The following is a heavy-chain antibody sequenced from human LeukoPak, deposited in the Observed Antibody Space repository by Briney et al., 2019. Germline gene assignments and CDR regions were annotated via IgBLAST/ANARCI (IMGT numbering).Heavy chain of an antibody. J-gene: IGHJ5*02. CDR1: GGSFSGYY. CDR3: ARGPYYDFWSGYWAYWFDP. CDR2: INHSGST. D-gene: IGHD3-3*01. V-gene: IGHV4-34*01. Sequence: PSEALSLTCAVYGGSFSGYYWGWIRQPPGKGLEWIGEINHSGSTNYNPSLKSRVTISVDTSKNQFSLKLSSVTAADTAVYYCARGPYYDFWSGYWAYWFDPWGQGTLVTVSS.